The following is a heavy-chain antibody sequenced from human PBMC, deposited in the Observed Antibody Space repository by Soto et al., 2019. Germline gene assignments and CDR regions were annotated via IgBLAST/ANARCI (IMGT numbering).Heavy chain of an antibody. V-gene: IGHV3-21*01. Sequence: VPLVESGGGLVKPGGSLRLSCAASGFTFSSYSMNWVRQAPGKGLEWVSSISSSSSYIYYADSVKGRFTISRDNAKISLYPKMNSMRAEYTAVYYWARGYHYYDSSVYDKGGAFDIWGQGTMVTVSS. J-gene: IGHJ3*02. CDR2: ISSSSSYI. D-gene: IGHD3-22*01. CDR1: GFTFSSYS. CDR3: ARGYHYYDSSVYDKGGAFDI.